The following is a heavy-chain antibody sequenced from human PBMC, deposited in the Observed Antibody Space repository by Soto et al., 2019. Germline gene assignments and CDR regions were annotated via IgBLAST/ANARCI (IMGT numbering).Heavy chain of an antibody. CDR3: AGDHITGCKFDY. CDR2: IKQDGSQN. CDR1: GFTFSNYW. Sequence: EVQLVESGGGLVQPGGSLRLSCAASGFTFSNYWMSWVRQAPGKGLEWVANIKQDGSQNYYVDSVKGRFTTSRDNTKNTFYLEMNSLRAEDTAVYYCAGDHITGCKFDYWGRGTLVTVSS. D-gene: IGHD6-19*01. J-gene: IGHJ4*02. V-gene: IGHV3-7*01.